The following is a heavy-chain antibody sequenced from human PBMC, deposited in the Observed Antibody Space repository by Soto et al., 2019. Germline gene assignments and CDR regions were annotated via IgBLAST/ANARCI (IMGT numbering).Heavy chain of an antibody. Sequence: EVQLLESGGGLVQPGGSLRLSCAASGFTYSSYAMSWVRQAPGKGLEWVSAISGSGGSTYYADSVKGRFTISRDNSKNTLYLQMNSLRAEDTAVYYCAKDTGWAVHIVATAFFDYWGQGTLVTVSS. D-gene: IGHD5-12*01. CDR3: AKDTGWAVHIVATAFFDY. CDR2: ISGSGGST. CDR1: GFTYSSYA. J-gene: IGHJ4*02. V-gene: IGHV3-23*01.